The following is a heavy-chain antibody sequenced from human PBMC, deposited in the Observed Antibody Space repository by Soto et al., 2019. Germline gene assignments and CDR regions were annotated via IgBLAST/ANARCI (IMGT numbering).Heavy chain of an antibody. Sequence: VSVKASCKAPGYTFTSCGMSWLRQAHGQGLEWMGWISAYNGNTNYAQKLQGRVTMTTDTSTSTAYMELRSLRSDDTATYYCARTSNPYYYDSSGYYHFDYWGQGTLVTVSS. CDR2: ISAYNGNT. CDR1: GYTFTSCG. CDR3: ARTSNPYYYDSSGYYHFDY. V-gene: IGHV1-18*01. D-gene: IGHD3-22*01. J-gene: IGHJ4*02.